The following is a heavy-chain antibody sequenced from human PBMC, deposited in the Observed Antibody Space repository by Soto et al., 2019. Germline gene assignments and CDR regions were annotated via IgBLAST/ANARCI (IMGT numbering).Heavy chain of an antibody. CDR3: ARGQQPLREYYFDY. V-gene: IGHV4-31*03. CDR2: IYYSGST. CDR1: GGSISSGGYY. D-gene: IGHD6-13*01. Sequence: SETLSLTCTVSGGSISSGGYYWSWIRQHPGKGLEWIGYIYYSGSTYYNPSLKSRVTISVDTSKNQFSLKLSSVTAADTAVYYCARGQQPLREYYFDYWGQGTLVTVSS. J-gene: IGHJ4*02.